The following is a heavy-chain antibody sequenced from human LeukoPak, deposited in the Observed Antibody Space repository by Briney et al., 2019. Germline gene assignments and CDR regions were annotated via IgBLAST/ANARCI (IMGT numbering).Heavy chain of an antibody. J-gene: IGHJ5*02. CDR1: GGTFSSYA. CDR2: IISIFGTA. Sequence: GASVKVSCKASGGTFSSYAISWVRQAPGQGLEWMGGIISIFGTANYAQKFQGRVTITADKSTSTAYMELSSLRSEDTAVYYCARDGGEAAAGTYGWFDPWGQGTLVTVSS. CDR3: ARDGGEAAAGTYGWFDP. D-gene: IGHD6-13*01. V-gene: IGHV1-69*06.